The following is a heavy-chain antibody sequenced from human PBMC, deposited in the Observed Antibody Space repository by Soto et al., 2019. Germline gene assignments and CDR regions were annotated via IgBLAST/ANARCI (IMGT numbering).Heavy chain of an antibody. V-gene: IGHV3-74*01. CDR3: TRGLRPILPGAGDY. CDR2: IYNDGTYS. D-gene: IGHD3-9*01. CDR1: GFIFKVYW. Sequence: GGSLRLSCADSGFIFKVYWMHWVRQSPGKGLERLSRIYNDGTYSDYADSVRARFTISRANLYDTLYLQMNNFRAEDSGLYYCTRGLRPILPGAGDYWGHGTQITVSS. J-gene: IGHJ4*01.